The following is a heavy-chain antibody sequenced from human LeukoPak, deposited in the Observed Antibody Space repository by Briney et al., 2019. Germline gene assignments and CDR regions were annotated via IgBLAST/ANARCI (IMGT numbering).Heavy chain of an antibody. J-gene: IGHJ5*02. CDR3: ARQHYDFSNGYFNWLDP. D-gene: IGHD3-3*01. CDR1: GGSISSTSLY. Sequence: AGTLSLTCTGSGGSISSTSLYWVGLRQPPGKGLVGFGSIYYNGSTYHNPSLKSRVTISENTSKKQFSPKHRPVTAADPAFYFCARQHYDFSNGYFNWLDPWGQGTLVTVSS. V-gene: IGHV4-39*01. CDR2: IYYNGST.